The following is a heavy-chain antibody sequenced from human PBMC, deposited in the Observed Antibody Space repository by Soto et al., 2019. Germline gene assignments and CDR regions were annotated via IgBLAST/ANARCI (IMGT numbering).Heavy chain of an antibody. CDR1: GFTFSSYG. J-gene: IGHJ4*02. Sequence: PGGSLRLSCAASGFTFSSYGMHWVRQAPGNGLEWVAVIWYDGSNKYYADSVKGRFTISRDNSKNTLYLQMNSLRAEDTAVYYCARDISSPRSSDYWGQGTLVTVSS. V-gene: IGHV3-33*01. CDR2: IWYDGSNK. CDR3: ARDISSPRSSDY. D-gene: IGHD6-13*01.